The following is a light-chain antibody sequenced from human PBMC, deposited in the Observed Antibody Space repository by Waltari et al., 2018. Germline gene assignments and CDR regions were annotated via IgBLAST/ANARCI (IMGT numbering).Light chain of an antibody. Sequence: QSALTQPASVSGSPGQSITISCTGTSSDVGGYNYVSWYQQHPGKVPKLLIFDVSNRPSVVSKRFSGSKSGNTASLTISGLQAEDESDYYCCSFTSRSTWVFGGGTKLTVL. V-gene: IGLV2-14*01. CDR1: SSDVGGYNY. CDR2: DVS. CDR3: CSFTSRSTWV. J-gene: IGLJ3*02.